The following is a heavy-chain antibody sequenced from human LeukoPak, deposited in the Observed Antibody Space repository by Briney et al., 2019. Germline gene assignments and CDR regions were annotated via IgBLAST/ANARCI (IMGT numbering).Heavy chain of an antibody. V-gene: IGHV3-23*01. CDR2: ISGSGGST. CDR1: GFTFSSYA. J-gene: IGHJ4*02. CDR3: AKEYLSGFDY. Sequence: GGSLRLSCAASGFTFSSYAMSWVRQAQGKGLEWDSAISGSGGSTNYADSGKGRFTISRKNSKNTLYLQMNSLRAEDTAVYYCAKEYLSGFDYWGQGTLVTVSS. D-gene: IGHD3-10*01.